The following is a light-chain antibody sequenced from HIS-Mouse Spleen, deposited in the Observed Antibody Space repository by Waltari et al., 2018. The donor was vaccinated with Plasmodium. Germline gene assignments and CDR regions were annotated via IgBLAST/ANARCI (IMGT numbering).Light chain of an antibody. V-gene: IGLV3-10*01. Sequence: SYELTQPPSVSVSPGQTARITCSGDALPKKYAYWYQQKSGQAPVLDLYEDRKRPPGIPGGFSGSSSGTMASLTISGAQVGDEADYYCYTTDSSGNHRVFGGGTKLTVL. J-gene: IGLJ3*02. CDR3: YTTDSSGNHRV. CDR2: EDR. CDR1: ALPKKY.